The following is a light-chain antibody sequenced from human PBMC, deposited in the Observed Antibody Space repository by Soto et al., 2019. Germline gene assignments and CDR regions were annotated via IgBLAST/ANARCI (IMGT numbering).Light chain of an antibody. CDR1: SSDVGGYNY. CDR2: EVS. CDR3: NSYTGSGIV. J-gene: IGLJ1*01. Sequence: QSALTRPASVSGSPGQSITISCTGTSSDVGGYNYVSWYQHHPGKAPKLMIYEVSNRPSGVSYRFSGSKSGNTASLTISGLQAEDEADYYCNSYTGSGIVFGTGTKVTV. V-gene: IGLV2-14*01.